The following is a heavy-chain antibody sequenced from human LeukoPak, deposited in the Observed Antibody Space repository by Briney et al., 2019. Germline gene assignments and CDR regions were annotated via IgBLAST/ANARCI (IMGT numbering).Heavy chain of an antibody. CDR2: IYYSGST. CDR3: ASLANPRIAVARDTSGDY. Sequence: SETLSLTCTVSGGSISSYYWSWIRQPPGKGLEWIGYIYYSGSTNYNPSLKSRVTISVDTSKNQFSLKLSSVTAADTAVYYCASLANPRIAVARDTSGDYWGQGTLVTVSS. J-gene: IGHJ4*02. D-gene: IGHD6-19*01. V-gene: IGHV4-59*08. CDR1: GGSISSYY.